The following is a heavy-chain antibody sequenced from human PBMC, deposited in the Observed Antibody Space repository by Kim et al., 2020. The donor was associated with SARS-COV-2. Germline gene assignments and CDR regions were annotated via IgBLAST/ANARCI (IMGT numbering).Heavy chain of an antibody. V-gene: IGHV3-33*05. CDR2: ISYDGSNK. J-gene: IGHJ5*02. CDR3: ARGGVYSYGYNWFDP. CDR1: GFTFSSYG. D-gene: IGHD5-18*01. Sequence: GGSLRLSCAASGFTFSSYGMHWVRQAPGKGLEWVAVISYDGSNKYYADSVKGRFTISRDNSKNTLYLQMNSLRAEDTAVYYCARGGVYSYGYNWFDPWGQGTLVTVSS.